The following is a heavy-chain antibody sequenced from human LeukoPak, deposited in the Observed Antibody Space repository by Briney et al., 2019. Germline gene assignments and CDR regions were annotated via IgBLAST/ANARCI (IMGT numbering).Heavy chain of an antibody. CDR3: AREEARNWNYGLSVDY. Sequence: PGGSLRLSCAASGFIVSYNYMNWVRQAPGKGLEWVAVISYDGSNKYYADSVKGRFTISRDNSKNTLYLQMNSLRAEDTAVYYCAREEARNWNYGLSVDYWGQGTLVTVSS. V-gene: IGHV3-30-3*01. CDR2: ISYDGSNK. J-gene: IGHJ4*02. CDR1: GFIVSYNY. D-gene: IGHD1-7*01.